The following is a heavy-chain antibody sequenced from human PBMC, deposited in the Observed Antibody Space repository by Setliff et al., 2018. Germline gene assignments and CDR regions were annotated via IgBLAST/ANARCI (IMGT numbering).Heavy chain of an antibody. Sequence: GASVKVSCKASGYSFTPFGISWVRQAPGQGLEWMGWISADNYKTNHLERFTADDGKTKYVQKFQGRVTMTTDTSTRTGYMELRSLRYDDTAVYYCARAPRLEWILPTFDYWGQGTPVTVSS. J-gene: IGHJ4*02. CDR3: ARAPRLEWILPTFDY. CDR2: ISADNYKTNHLERFTADDGKT. D-gene: IGHD3-3*01. CDR1: GYSFTPFG. V-gene: IGHV1-18*01.